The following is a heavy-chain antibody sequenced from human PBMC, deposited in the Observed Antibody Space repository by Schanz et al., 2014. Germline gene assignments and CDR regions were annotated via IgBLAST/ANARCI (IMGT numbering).Heavy chain of an antibody. V-gene: IGHV3-23*01. CDR1: GFTFSSYS. Sequence: DVQLLESGGGLVQPGGSLRLSCTASGFTFSSYSMNWVRQAPGMGLEWVSAISGRDGSTYYADSVRGRFTISRDNSKNTLYLQMNSLRAEDTAIYYCAKDAPYPFDLWGRGTLITVSS. CDR2: ISGRDGST. CDR3: AKDAPYPFDL. J-gene: IGHJ2*01.